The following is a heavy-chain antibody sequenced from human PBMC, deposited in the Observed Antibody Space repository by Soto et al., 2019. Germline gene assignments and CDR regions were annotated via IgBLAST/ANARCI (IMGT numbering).Heavy chain of an antibody. J-gene: IGHJ4*02. Sequence: EVHLVESGGGLVQPGGSLRLSCAASGFTFSDYWRSWVRQAPGKGLEWVANIKVDGSDKNYVDSVKGRFIISRDNAKNSLYLQMNSLRAEDTAVYYCARGGGNSDYWGQGTLVTVSS. CDR3: ARGGGNSDY. D-gene: IGHD2-21*02. CDR2: IKVDGSDK. CDR1: GFTFSDYW. V-gene: IGHV3-7*01.